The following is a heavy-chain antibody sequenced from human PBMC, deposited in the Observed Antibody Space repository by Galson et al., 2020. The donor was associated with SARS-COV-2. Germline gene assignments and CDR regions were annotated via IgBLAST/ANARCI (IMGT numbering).Heavy chain of an antibody. CDR1: GFIFSDYY. J-gene: IGHJ4*02. CDR2: ISATGNTI. V-gene: IGHV3-11*01. Sequence: GESLKISCAASGFIFSDYYMSWFRQAPGKGLEWISYISATGNTIYYADSVEDRFTISRDNAQKSLYLQMNGLRAEDTAVYYCARDVGGSYFRVGFGYWGQGALVSVSS. D-gene: IGHD3-10*01. CDR3: ARDVGGSYFRVGFGY.